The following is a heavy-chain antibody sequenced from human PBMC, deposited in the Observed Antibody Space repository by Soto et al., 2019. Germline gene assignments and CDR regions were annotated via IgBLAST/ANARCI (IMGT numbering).Heavy chain of an antibody. V-gene: IGHV3-21*01. J-gene: IGHJ4*02. Sequence: SMRLSWAAFGCAFSSYSVNRVLQARGKGLEWVSPISSSSSYRYYADSWKGRFTISRDKANNTRYLKMNGLRAADTAVCYRAGDASDKSMVTPAYWGQRALVTVSS. D-gene: IGHD5-18*01. CDR1: GCAFSSYS. CDR2: ISSSSSYR. CDR3: AGDASDKSMVTPAY.